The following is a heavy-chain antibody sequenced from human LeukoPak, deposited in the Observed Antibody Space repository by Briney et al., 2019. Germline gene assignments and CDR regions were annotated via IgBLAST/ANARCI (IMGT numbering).Heavy chain of an antibody. D-gene: IGHD6-19*01. V-gene: IGHV1-2*02. CDR1: GYTFTGYY. J-gene: IGHJ3*02. CDR3: PRGRSGWTENPFII. Sequence: GASVKVSCKASGYTFTGYYMHWVRQAPGQGIEWMGWINPNSGGTNYAQKFQGRVTMTRDTSISTAYMELSRLRPDAPAVYSCPRGRSGWTENPFIIWAKGPMVPAPS. CDR2: INPNSGGT.